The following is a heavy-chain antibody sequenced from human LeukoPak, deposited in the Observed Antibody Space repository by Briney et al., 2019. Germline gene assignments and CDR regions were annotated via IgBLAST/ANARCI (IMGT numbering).Heavy chain of an antibody. Sequence: GRSLRLSCAASGFTFDDYATHWVRQAPGKGLEWVSGISWNSGSIGYADSVKGRFTISRDNAKNSLYLQMNSLRAEDTALYYCAKDGTMVRGVITHFDYWGQGTLVTVSS. J-gene: IGHJ4*02. D-gene: IGHD3-10*01. CDR3: AKDGTMVRGVITHFDY. CDR1: GFTFDDYA. CDR2: ISWNSGSI. V-gene: IGHV3-9*01.